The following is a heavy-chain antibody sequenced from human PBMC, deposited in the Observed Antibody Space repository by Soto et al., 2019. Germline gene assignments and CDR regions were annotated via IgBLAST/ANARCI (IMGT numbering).Heavy chain of an antibody. CDR1: GGSISSYY. D-gene: IGHD2-2*01. V-gene: IGHV4-59*01. J-gene: IGHJ4*02. Sequence: QVQLQESGPGLVKPSETLSLTCTVSGGSISSYYWSWIRQSPGKGLEWIGYIHYSGSTNYNPSLKSRVTISVDTSKNQFSLKMTSVSAADTAVYYCARAKYQPFVTDWGQGTLVTVSA. CDR3: ARAKYQPFVTD. CDR2: IHYSGST.